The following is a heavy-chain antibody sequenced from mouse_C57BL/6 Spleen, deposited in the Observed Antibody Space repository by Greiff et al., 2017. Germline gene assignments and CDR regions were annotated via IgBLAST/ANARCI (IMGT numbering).Heavy chain of an antibody. CDR2: IHPNSGST. D-gene: IGHD1-1*01. V-gene: IGHV1-64*01. Sequence: QVQLKQPGAELVKPGASVKLSCKASGYTFTSYWMHWVKQRPGQGLEWIGMIHPNSGSTNYNEKFKSKATLTVDKSSSTAYMQLSSLTSEDSAVYYCARSPFITTVVTYWYFDVWGTGTTVTVSS. J-gene: IGHJ1*03. CDR3: ARSPFITTVVTYWYFDV. CDR1: GYTFTSYW.